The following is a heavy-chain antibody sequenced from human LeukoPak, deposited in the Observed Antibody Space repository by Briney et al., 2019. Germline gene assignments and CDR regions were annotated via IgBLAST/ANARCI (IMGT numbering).Heavy chain of an antibody. V-gene: IGHV4-59*01. Sequence: SETLSLTCTVSGGSFSSYYWTWIRQPPGKGLEWIGYIDHSGSTNYNPSLKSRVSISSDTSKNQFSLKLSSVTAADTAVYYCARTPNRGGFDYWGQGTLVTVSS. CDR2: IDHSGST. CDR1: GGSFSSYY. CDR3: ARTPNRGGFDY. J-gene: IGHJ4*02. D-gene: IGHD3-10*01.